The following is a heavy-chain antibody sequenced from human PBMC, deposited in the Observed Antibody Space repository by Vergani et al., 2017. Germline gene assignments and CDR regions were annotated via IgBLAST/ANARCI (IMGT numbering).Heavy chain of an antibody. CDR1: GYSFTSYW. J-gene: IGHJ3*02. D-gene: IGHD2-15*01. Sequence: EVQLVQSGAEVKKPGESLRISCKGSGYSFTSYWISWVRQMPGKGLEWMGRIDPSDSYTNYSPSFQGHVTISGDKSISTAYLQWSSLKASDTAMYYCARHHDCSGGSCYETPDAFDIWGQGTMVTVSS. CDR2: IDPSDSYT. CDR3: ARHHDCSGGSCYETPDAFDI. V-gene: IGHV5-10-1*03.